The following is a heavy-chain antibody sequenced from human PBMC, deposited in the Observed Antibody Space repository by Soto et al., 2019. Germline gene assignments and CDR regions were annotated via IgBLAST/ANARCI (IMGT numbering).Heavy chain of an antibody. Sequence: SETLSLTCTVSGGSISSYYWSWIRQPPGKGLEWIGYIYYSGSTNYNPSLKSRVTISVDTSKNQFSLKLSSVTAADTAVYYCARAGGQWLVKYYYYGMDVWGQGTTVTVSS. CDR3: ARAGGQWLVKYYYYGMDV. V-gene: IGHV4-59*01. D-gene: IGHD6-19*01. CDR1: GGSISSYY. J-gene: IGHJ6*02. CDR2: IYYSGST.